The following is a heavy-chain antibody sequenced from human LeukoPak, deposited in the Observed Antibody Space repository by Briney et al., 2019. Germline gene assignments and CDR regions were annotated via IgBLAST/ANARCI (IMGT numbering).Heavy chain of an antibody. Sequence: ASVKVSCKASGYTFTSYGISWVRQAPGQGLEWMGLISAYSGNTNFAQKLQGRVTMTTDTSTSTAYMELRSLRSDDTAVYYCARESRGYRYGYFYYYDMDVWGQGTTVTVSS. J-gene: IGHJ6*02. D-gene: IGHD5-18*01. CDR2: ISAYSGNT. CDR3: ARESRGYRYGYFYYYDMDV. V-gene: IGHV1-18*01. CDR1: GYTFTSYG.